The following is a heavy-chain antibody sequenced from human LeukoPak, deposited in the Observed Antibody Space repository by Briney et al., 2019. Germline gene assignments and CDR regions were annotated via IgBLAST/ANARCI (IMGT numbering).Heavy chain of an antibody. CDR1: GFTFSSYW. CDR2: IKQDGSEK. J-gene: IGHJ4*02. D-gene: IGHD3-9*01. Sequence: GGSLRLSCAASGFTFSSYWMSWVRQAPGKGLEWVANIKQDGSEKYYVDSVKGRFTISRDNAKNSLYLQMNSLGAEDTAVYYCARDESQAILRYFDWFRYWGQGTLVTVSS. CDR3: ARDESQAILRYFDWFRY. V-gene: IGHV3-7*01.